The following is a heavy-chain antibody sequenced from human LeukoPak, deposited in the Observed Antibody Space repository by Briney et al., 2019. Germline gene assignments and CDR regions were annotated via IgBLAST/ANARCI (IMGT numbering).Heavy chain of an antibody. Sequence: SETLSLTCTVSGDSISNYYWSWIRQPAGKGLEWIGRMYTSGATNYNPSLKSRTTMSVDTSKNQLSLRLSSVTAADRAVYYCAGEGPAASTSFYYFMDVWGKGTTVTVSS. D-gene: IGHD2-2*01. CDR2: MYTSGAT. CDR3: AGEGPAASTSFYYFMDV. J-gene: IGHJ6*03. V-gene: IGHV4-4*07. CDR1: GDSISNYY.